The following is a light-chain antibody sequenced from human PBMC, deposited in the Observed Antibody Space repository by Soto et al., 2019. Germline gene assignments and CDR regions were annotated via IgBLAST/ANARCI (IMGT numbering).Light chain of an antibody. CDR3: QSYDSSLSGVV. J-gene: IGLJ2*01. CDR2: GNN. CDR1: SSNIGAGYD. Sequence: QSVLTQPPSVSGAPGQRVTISCTGSSSNIGAGYDVHWYRQLPETAPKLLIYGNNYRPSGVPDRFSGSKSGTSASLAITGFQAEDEADYYCQSYDSSLSGVVFGGGTKLTVL. V-gene: IGLV1-40*01.